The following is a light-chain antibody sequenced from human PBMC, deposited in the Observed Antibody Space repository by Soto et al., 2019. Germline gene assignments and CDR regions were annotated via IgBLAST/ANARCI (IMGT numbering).Light chain of an antibody. CDR1: QSISSW. CDR3: QQYHSYYPWT. Sequence: IKMTQSPSTLSASVGDRLTITFRASQSISSWVSWYQQKPGKPPKLLIYDASSLESGVPSRFSGSGSGTDFSLTITSLQPDDSATYDCQQYHSYYPWTFGQGTKVDI. CDR2: DAS. V-gene: IGKV1-5*01. J-gene: IGKJ1*01.